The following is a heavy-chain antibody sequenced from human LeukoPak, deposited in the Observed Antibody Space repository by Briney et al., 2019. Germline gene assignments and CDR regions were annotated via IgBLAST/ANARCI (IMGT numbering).Heavy chain of an antibody. D-gene: IGHD2-15*01. V-gene: IGHV3-23*01. J-gene: IGHJ4*02. Sequence: GGSLRLSCAASGFTFSSYAMSWVRQAPGKGLEWGSAISGSGGSTYYADSVKGRFTISRDNSKNTLYLQMNSLRAEDTAVYYCAKVGAAATGFPFDYWGQGTLVTVSS. CDR3: AKVGAAATGFPFDY. CDR2: ISGSGGST. CDR1: GFTFSSYA.